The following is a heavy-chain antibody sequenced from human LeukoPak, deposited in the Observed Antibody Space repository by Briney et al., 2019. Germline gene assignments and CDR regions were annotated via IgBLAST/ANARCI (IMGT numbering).Heavy chain of an antibody. CDR1: GNSISSGDNY. CDR3: SRASYSYDINGWVPFDY. V-gene: IGHV4-61*02. CDR2: IYTSGST. D-gene: IGHD3-22*01. J-gene: IGHJ4*01. Sequence: PSETLSLTCTVSGNSISSGDNYWSWIRQPAGKGLEWIGRIYTSGSTNYNPSLKSRVTISGDTSKNQFSLRLSSVTAADTAVYYCSRASYSYDINGWVPFDYWGQGTLVTVSS.